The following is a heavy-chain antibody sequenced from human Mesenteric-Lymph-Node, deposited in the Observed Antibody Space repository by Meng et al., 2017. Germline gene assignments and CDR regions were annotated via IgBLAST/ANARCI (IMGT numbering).Heavy chain of an antibody. D-gene: IGHD2-21*01. J-gene: IGHJ4*02. CDR3: ASFDHIPRRNYFDY. V-gene: IGHV4-30-4*08. CDR1: GGSISSSNYY. Sequence: QRQLQEPGPGLVKPSETLSLTCTVSGGSISSSNYYWDWIRQPPGKGLEWIGYIHHSGSAYYNPSLKSRVSISVDTSKNQFSLNLNSMTAADTAVYYCASFDHIPRRNYFDYWGQGTLVTVSS. CDR2: IHHSGSA.